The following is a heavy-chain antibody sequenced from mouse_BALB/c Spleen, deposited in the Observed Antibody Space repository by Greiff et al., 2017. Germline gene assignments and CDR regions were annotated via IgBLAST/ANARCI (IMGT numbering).Heavy chain of an antibody. Sequence: DVMLVESGGGLVQPGGSMKLSCVASGFTFSNYWMNWVRQSPEKGLEWVAEIRLKSNNYATHYAESVKGRFTISRDDSKSSVYLQMNNLRAEDTGIYYCTPLSHYAMDYWGQGTSVTVSS. CDR1: GFTFSNYW. V-gene: IGHV6-6*02. J-gene: IGHJ4*01. CDR3: TPLSHYAMDY. CDR2: IRLKSNNYAT.